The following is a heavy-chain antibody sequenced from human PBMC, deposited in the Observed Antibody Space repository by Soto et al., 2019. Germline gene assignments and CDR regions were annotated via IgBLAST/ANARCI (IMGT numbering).Heavy chain of an antibody. CDR1: GFTFSSYA. CDR2: ISYDGSNK. CDR3: ARDGLDYYDSSGTFDY. D-gene: IGHD3-22*01. J-gene: IGHJ4*02. Sequence: GGSLRLSCAASGFTFSSYAMHWVRQAPGKGLEWVAVISYDGSNKYYADSVKGRFTISRDNSKNTLYLQMNSLRAEDTAVYYCARDGLDYYDSSGTFDYWGQGTLVTVSS. V-gene: IGHV3-30-3*01.